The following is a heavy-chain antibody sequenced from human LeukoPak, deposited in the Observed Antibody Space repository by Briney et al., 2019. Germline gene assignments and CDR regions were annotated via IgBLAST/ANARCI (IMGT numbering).Heavy chain of an antibody. CDR3: ARDVPGSYYKRAFDI. D-gene: IGHD3-10*01. J-gene: IGHJ3*02. Sequence: SETLSLTCTVSGDSLSSGCYWSWIRQPPGKGLEWIANIYYSGSTNYNPSLKSRVTISLDTSKNQFSLKLSSVTAADTAMYYCARDVPGSYYKRAFDIWGQGTMVTVSS. V-gene: IGHV4-59*01. CDR1: GDSLSSGCY. CDR2: IYYSGST.